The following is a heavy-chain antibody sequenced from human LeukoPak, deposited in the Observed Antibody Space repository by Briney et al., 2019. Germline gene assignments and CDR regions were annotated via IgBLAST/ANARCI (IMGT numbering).Heavy chain of an antibody. CDR1: GFTFSSYS. Sequence: GGSLRLSCAASGFTFSSYSMNWVRQAPGKGLEWVSSISSSSSYIYYADSVKGRFTISRDNAKNSLYLQMNSLRAEDTAVYYCWGGPGEGDSGSYYGGGGYYFDYWGQGTLVTVSS. J-gene: IGHJ4*02. V-gene: IGHV3-21*01. D-gene: IGHD3-10*01. CDR3: WGGPGEGDSGSYYGGGGYYFDY. CDR2: ISSSSSYI.